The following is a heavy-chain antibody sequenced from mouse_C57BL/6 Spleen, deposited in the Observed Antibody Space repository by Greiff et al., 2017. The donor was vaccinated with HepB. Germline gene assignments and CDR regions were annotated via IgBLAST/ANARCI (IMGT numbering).Heavy chain of an antibody. CDR3: VKAVSSGSSYTWFAY. J-gene: IGHJ3*01. V-gene: IGHV7-4*01. CDR2: IRNKVNGYTT. CDR1: GFFFIDYS. Sequence: EVKLQESGGGLVQPGSSLRLSCAASGFFFIDYSMSWVRQLPGKAPEWLALIRNKVNGYTTDYSASVKGRFTISRDNSQNILYLQMNTLRAEDSATYCCVKAVSSGSSYTWFAYWGQGTLVTVSA. D-gene: IGHD1-1*01.